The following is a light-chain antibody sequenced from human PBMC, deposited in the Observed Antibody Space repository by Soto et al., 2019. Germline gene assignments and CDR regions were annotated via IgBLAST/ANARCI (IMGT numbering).Light chain of an antibody. Sequence: QSVLTQPPSASGSPGQTVTISCTGTSSDVGGYNYVSWYQQHPGTAPKLMIYEDSKRPSGVPDRFSGSKSGNPASLTVSGLQAEDEADYYCSSYAGSNNYVFGTGTKVTVL. CDR2: EDS. CDR3: SSYAGSNNYV. CDR1: SSDVGGYNY. V-gene: IGLV2-8*01. J-gene: IGLJ1*01.